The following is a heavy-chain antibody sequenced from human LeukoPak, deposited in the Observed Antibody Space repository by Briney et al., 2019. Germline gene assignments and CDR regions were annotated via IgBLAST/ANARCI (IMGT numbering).Heavy chain of an antibody. CDR1: GYTFTSYG. J-gene: IGHJ1*01. Sequence: ASVKVSCKASGYTFTSYGISWVRQAPGQGLEWMGWISAYNGNTNYAQKFQGRVTMTRNTSISTAYMELSSLRSEDTAVYYCARVRQLAERSFQHWGQGTLVTVSS. CDR3: ARVRQLAERSFQH. D-gene: IGHD5-24*01. V-gene: IGHV1-18*01. CDR2: ISAYNGNT.